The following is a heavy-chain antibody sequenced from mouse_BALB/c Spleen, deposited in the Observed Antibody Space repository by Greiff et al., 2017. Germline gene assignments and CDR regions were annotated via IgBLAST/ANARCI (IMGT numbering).Heavy chain of an antibody. D-gene: IGHD1-1*01. CDR2: ILPGSGST. V-gene: IGHV1-9*01. CDR3: AGTYHSATEVATNYIDY. Sequence: VLLQQSGAELMKPGASVKISCKATGYTFSSYWIEWVKQRPGHGLEWIGEILPGSGSTNYNEKFKGKATFTADTTSNTAYMQLSSLTSEDSAVYYYAGTYHSATEVATNYIDYWGQGTTVTVSS. J-gene: IGHJ2*01. CDR1: GYTFSSYW.